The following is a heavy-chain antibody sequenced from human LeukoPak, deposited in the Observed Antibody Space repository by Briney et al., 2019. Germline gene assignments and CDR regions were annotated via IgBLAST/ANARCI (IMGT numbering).Heavy chain of an antibody. CDR2: INPSGGST. CDR3: ARGKSSGDWRGVPWQQLVGRNWFDP. V-gene: IGHV1-46*01. J-gene: IGHJ5*02. CDR1: GYTFTSYY. D-gene: IGHD6-13*01. Sequence: ASVKVSCKASGYTFTSYYMHWVRQAPGQGLEWMGIINPSGGSTSYAQKFQGRVTMTRDTSTSTVYMELSSLRSEETAVYYCARGKSSGDWRGVPWQQLVGRNWFDPWGQGTLVTVSS.